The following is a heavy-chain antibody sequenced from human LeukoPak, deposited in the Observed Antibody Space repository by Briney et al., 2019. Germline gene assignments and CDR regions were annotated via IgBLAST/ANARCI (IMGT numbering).Heavy chain of an antibody. J-gene: IGHJ4*02. V-gene: IGHV3-23*01. CDR3: AKDDYYDSSGYPYFGY. CDR2: ISGSGGST. CDR1: GFTFSSYG. D-gene: IGHD3-22*01. Sequence: PGGSLRLSCAASGFTFSSYGMSWVRQAPGKGLEWVSAISGSGGSTYYADSVKGRFTISRDNSKNTLYLQMNSLRAEDTAVYYCAKDDYYDSSGYPYFGYWGQGTLVTVSS.